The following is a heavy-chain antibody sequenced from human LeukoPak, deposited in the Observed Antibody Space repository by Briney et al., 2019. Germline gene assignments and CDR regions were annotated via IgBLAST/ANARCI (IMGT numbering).Heavy chain of an antibody. CDR1: GGSISSYY. D-gene: IGHD2-2*01. V-gene: IGHV4-59*01. CDR3: ARGPVPATPNAFNI. Sequence: SETLSLTCTVSGGSISSYYWSWIRQPLGKGLEWIGFLYYSGSTSYNPSLKSRVTVSGDTSKNQFSLKLSSVTAADTAVYYCARGPVPATPNAFNIWGQGTMVTVSS. J-gene: IGHJ3*02. CDR2: LYYSGST.